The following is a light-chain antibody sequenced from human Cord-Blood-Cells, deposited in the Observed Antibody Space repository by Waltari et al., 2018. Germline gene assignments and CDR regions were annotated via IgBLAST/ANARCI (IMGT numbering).Light chain of an antibody. Sequence: QSALTQPRSVSGSPGQSVTISCTGTSRDVGGYNCVSWYQPHPGKAPKLMIYDVSKRPSGVPDRFSGSKSGNTASLTISGLQAEDEADYYCCSYAGSYTVVFGGGTKLTVL. CDR3: CSYAGSYTVV. V-gene: IGLV2-11*01. CDR1: SRDVGGYNC. CDR2: DVS. J-gene: IGLJ2*01.